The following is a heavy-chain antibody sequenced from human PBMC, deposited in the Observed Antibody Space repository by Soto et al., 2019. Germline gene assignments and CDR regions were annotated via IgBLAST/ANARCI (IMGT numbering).Heavy chain of an antibody. J-gene: IGHJ6*02. D-gene: IGHD2-21*01. CDR3: ATGCPHSPYYFYGMDV. CDR2: FDPEDGET. Sequence: ASVKVSCKVSGYTFTDTFIHWVQQARGKGLEWRGGFDPEDGETIYAQNFQGRITRTEDTSTDTAYMEVSSLRYEDTAVYYCATGCPHSPYYFYGMDVWGQGTTVNVSS. CDR1: GYTFTDTF. V-gene: IGHV1-24*01.